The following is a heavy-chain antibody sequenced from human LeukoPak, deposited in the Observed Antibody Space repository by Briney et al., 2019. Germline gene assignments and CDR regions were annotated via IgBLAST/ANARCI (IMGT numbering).Heavy chain of an antibody. CDR1: GFTFSSYG. Sequence: GGSLRLSCAASGFTFSSYGMHWVRQAPGKGLEWVAFIRYDGSNKYYADSVKGRFTISRDNSKTTLYLQMNSLRAEDTAVYYCAKRGPYSGSYYYFDYWGQGTLVTVSS. V-gene: IGHV3-30*02. CDR3: AKRGPYSGSYYYFDY. D-gene: IGHD1-26*01. CDR2: IRYDGSNK. J-gene: IGHJ4*02.